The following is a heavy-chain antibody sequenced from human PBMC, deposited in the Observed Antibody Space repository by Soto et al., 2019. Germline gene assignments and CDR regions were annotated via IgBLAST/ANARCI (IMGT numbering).Heavy chain of an antibody. CDR1: GFTVSISY. CDR3: ARGKGIGWYESSDY. CDR2: IYRDGST. D-gene: IGHD6-19*01. V-gene: IGHV3-53*01. J-gene: IGHJ4*02. Sequence: EVQLVESGGGLIQPGESLRLSCAASGFTVSISYMSWVRQAPGKGLEWVSTIYRDGSTYYADSVEGRFTISRDYSKNTLYLQMNSLRAEATATYYCARGKGIGWYESSDYWGQGSLVTVSS.